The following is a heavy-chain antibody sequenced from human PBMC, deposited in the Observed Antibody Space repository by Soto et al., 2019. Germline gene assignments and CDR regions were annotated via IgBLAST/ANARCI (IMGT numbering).Heavy chain of an antibody. CDR3: ARDDPGHQRGAFDI. Sequence: PSETLSLTCAVSGGSISSSNWWSWVRQPPGKGLEWIGEIYHSGSTNYNPSLKSRVTISVDKSKNQFSLKLSSVTAADTAVYYCARDDPGHQRGAFDIWDQGTMVTVSS. CDR1: GGSISSSNW. J-gene: IGHJ3*02. V-gene: IGHV4-4*02. CDR2: IYHSGST. D-gene: IGHD1-1*01.